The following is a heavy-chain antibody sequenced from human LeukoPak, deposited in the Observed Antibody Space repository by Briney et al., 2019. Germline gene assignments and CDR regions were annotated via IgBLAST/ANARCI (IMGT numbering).Heavy chain of an antibody. CDR1: GFTFSSYS. CDR2: ISSSSSYI. J-gene: IGHJ3*02. Sequence: GGSLRLSCAASGFTFSSYSMNWVRQAPGRGLEWVSSISSSSSYIYYADSVKGRFTISRDNAKNSLYLQMNSLRAEDTAVYYCARVGYYDSSGYRAFDIWGQGTMVTVSS. CDR3: ARVGYYDSSGYRAFDI. D-gene: IGHD3-22*01. V-gene: IGHV3-21*01.